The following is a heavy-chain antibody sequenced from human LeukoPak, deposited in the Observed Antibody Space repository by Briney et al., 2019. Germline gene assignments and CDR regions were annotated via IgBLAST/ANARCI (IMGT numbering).Heavy chain of an antibody. D-gene: IGHD4-17*01. V-gene: IGHV4-59*08. Sequence: SETLSLTCTVSGGSISNYYWSWIRQPPGKGLEWIAYIYSSGNTNYNPSLKGRVIISVDTSKNQFSLKVESVTAADTAVYYCARHPSWPDYGGTFDYWGQGTPVTVSS. CDR3: ARHPSWPDYGGTFDY. J-gene: IGHJ4*02. CDR1: GGSISNYY. CDR2: IYSSGNT.